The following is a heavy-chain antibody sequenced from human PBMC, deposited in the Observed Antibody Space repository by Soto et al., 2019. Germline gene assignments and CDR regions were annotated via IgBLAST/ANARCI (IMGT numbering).Heavy chain of an antibody. CDR3: ARLYYYYDSSGYYYYFDY. CDR2: VSYSGST. D-gene: IGHD3-22*01. CDR1: GGSISGYY. V-gene: IGHV4-59*08. Sequence: SETLSLTCTVSGGSISGYYWSWIRQPPGKGLEWIGYVSYSGSTDYNPSLKSRVTISVDTSKNQFSLRLSSVTAADTAEYYCARLYYYYDSSGYYYYFDYWGQGALVTVSS. J-gene: IGHJ4*02.